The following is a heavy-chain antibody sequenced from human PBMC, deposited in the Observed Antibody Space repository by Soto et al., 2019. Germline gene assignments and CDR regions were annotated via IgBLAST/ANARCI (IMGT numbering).Heavy chain of an antibody. J-gene: IGHJ4*02. D-gene: IGHD3-22*01. CDR2: ISYDGSNK. CDR1: GFTFSSYA. V-gene: IGHV3-30-3*01. CDR3: ARGYYDYDSSGYYL. Sequence: PGGSLRLSCAASGFTFSSYAMHWVRQAPGKGLEWVAVISYDGSNKYYADSVKGRFTISRDNSKNTLYLQMNSLRAEDTAVYYCARGYYDYDSSGYYLWGQGTMVTVYS.